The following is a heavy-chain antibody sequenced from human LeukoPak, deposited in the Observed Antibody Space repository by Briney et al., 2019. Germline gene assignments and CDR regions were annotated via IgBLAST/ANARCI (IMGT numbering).Heavy chain of an antibody. Sequence: ASVKVSCKASGYTFTGYYMHWVRQAPGQGLEWMGWINPNSGGTNYAQKFQGRVTMTRDTSISTAYMELSRLRSDDTAVYYCAREKGAYCGGDCYQNDAFDIWGQGTMVTVSS. CDR2: INPNSGGT. CDR1: GYTFTGYY. V-gene: IGHV1-2*02. CDR3: AREKGAYCGGDCYQNDAFDI. J-gene: IGHJ3*02. D-gene: IGHD2-21*02.